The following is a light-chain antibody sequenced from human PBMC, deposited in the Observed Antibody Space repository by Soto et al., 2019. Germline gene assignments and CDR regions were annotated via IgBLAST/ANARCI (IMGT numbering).Light chain of an antibody. J-gene: IGLJ2*01. Sequence: QSVLAQPPSASGSPGQSVTISCTGTSSDVGGYDYVSWYQQHPGKVPKLMIYEVNKRPSGVPDRFSGSKSGNTASLTVSGLQTEDEADYYCSSYAVSGSLVFGGGTKVTVL. CDR2: EVN. V-gene: IGLV2-8*01. CDR3: SSYAVSGSLV. CDR1: SSDVGGYDY.